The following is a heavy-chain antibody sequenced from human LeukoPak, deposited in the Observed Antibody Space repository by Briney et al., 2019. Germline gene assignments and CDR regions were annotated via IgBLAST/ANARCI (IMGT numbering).Heavy chain of an antibody. Sequence: RGLLRLTCPATGFTFSSYAMSWVRQATGKGLEWVSAISGSGGSTYYADSVKGRFTISRDNSKNTLYLQMNSLRAEDTAVYYCAKDPTMIVVVIPDYWGQGTLVTVSS. CDR2: ISGSGGST. J-gene: IGHJ4*02. CDR3: AKDPTMIVVVIPDY. CDR1: GFTFSSYA. V-gene: IGHV3-23*01. D-gene: IGHD3-22*01.